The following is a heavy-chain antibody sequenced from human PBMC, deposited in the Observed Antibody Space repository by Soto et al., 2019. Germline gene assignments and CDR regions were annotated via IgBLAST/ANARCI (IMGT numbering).Heavy chain of an antibody. CDR1: GFTFSSYA. Sequence: EVQLLESGGGLVQPGGSLRLSCAASGFTFSSYAMSWVRQAPGKGLEWVSAISGSGGSTYYADSVKGRFTISRDNSKNTLYLQMNSLRAEDTAVYYCAKAAQTYYDFWSGYPFDYWGQGTLVTVSS. CDR3: AKAAQTYYDFWSGYPFDY. V-gene: IGHV3-23*01. CDR2: ISGSGGST. J-gene: IGHJ4*02. D-gene: IGHD3-3*01.